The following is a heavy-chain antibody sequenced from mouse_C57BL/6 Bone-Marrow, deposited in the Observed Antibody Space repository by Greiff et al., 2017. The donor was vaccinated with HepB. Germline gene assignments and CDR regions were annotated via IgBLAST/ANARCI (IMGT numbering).Heavy chain of an antibody. CDR1: GYTFTDYE. CDR3: TRDDSLYCYAMDY. D-gene: IGHD2-4*01. V-gene: IGHV1-15*01. Sequence: QVQLQQSGAELVRPGASVTLSCKASGYTFTDYEMHWVKQTPVHGLEWIGAIDPETGGTAYNQKFKVKAILTADKSSSIAYMELRSLTSEDSAVYYCTRDDSLYCYAMDYWGQGTSVTVTS. CDR2: IDPETGGT. J-gene: IGHJ4*01.